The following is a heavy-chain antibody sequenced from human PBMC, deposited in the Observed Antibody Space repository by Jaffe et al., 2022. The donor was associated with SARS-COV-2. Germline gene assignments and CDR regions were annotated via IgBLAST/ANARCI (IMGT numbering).Heavy chain of an antibody. CDR3: ARGRNFALDV. V-gene: IGHV3-74*01. Sequence: EVQLVESGGGLVQPGGSLRLSCAASGFTFSSDSMHWVRQSSGKGLVWVARVFRDGSGTAYAESVKGRFTISRDNGKNTLFLQMNNLRADDTALYYCARGRNFALDVWGQGTTVTVSS. CDR2: VFRDGSGT. CDR1: GFTFSSDS. J-gene: IGHJ6*02.